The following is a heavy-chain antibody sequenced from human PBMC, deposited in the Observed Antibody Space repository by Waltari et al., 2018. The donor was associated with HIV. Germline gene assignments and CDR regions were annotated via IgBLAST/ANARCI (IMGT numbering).Heavy chain of an antibody. Sequence: EVQLLESGGGLVQPGGSLRRSCAASGFTFSSYGMSWVRQAPGKGLEWVSGISASGSSTYYADSVKGRFIISRDNSKDTLYLQMNSLSAEDTAIYYCAKYPGYGSGSFYNFDYWGQGTLVTVSS. CDR2: ISASGSST. V-gene: IGHV3-23*01. D-gene: IGHD3-10*01. CDR3: AKYPGYGSGSFYNFDY. CDR1: GFTFSSYG. J-gene: IGHJ4*02.